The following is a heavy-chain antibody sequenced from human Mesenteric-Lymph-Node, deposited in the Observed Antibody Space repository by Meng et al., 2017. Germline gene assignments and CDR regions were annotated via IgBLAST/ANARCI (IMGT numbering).Heavy chain of an antibody. J-gene: IGHJ4*02. Sequence: GESLKISCAASGFTFSSYWMSWVRQAPGKGLEWVANIKQDGSETHYVDSVKGRFTISRDNAKNSLYLQMNNLRAGDTAVYYCATLNRWLPDYWGQGTRVTGSS. CDR2: IKQDGSET. CDR1: GFTFSSYW. V-gene: IGHV3-7*01. CDR3: ATLNRWLPDY. D-gene: IGHD1-14*01.